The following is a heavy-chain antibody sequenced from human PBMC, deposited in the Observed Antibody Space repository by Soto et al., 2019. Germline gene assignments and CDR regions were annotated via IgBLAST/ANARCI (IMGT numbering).Heavy chain of an antibody. J-gene: IGHJ4*02. CDR1: GFTFDDYT. D-gene: IGHD6-13*01. CDR2: ISWDGGST. V-gene: IGHV3-43*01. Sequence: GGSLRLSCAASGFTFDDYTMHWVRQAPGKGLEWVSLISWDGGSTYYADSVKGRFTISRDNSKNSLYLQMNSLRTEDTALYYCAKAYQEYEAAGSFDYWGQGTLVTVSS. CDR3: AKAYQEYEAAGSFDY.